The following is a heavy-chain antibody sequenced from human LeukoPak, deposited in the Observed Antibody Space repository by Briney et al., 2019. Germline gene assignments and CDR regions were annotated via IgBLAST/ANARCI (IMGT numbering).Heavy chain of an antibody. CDR2: IYYSGST. J-gene: IGHJ6*03. V-gene: IGHV4-59*12. CDR1: GGSINTYY. CDR3: ARDPLTSSGTLYYMDV. Sequence: SKTLSLTCTVSGGSINTYYWSWIRQPPGKGLEYIGYIYYSGSTNYNPSLKSRVTISIDTSKNQFSLKLSSVTAADTAVYYCARDPLTSSGTLYYMDVWGKGTTVTVSS. D-gene: IGHD3-22*01.